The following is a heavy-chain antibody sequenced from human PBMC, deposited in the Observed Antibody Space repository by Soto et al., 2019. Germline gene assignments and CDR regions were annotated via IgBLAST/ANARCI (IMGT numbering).Heavy chain of an antibody. V-gene: IGHV6-1*01. D-gene: IGHD3-3*01. Sequence: SQTLSLTCAISGDTVSTNSATWNWIRQSPSRGLEWLGRTYYRSKWYNDYGRSLQSRMTINTDTSKNQFSLQLNSVTPEDTAVYFCARGPGVLITGNGLAVWGQGTTVTVSS. CDR1: GDTVSTNSAT. CDR3: ARGPGVLITGNGLAV. J-gene: IGHJ6*02. CDR2: TYYRSKWYN.